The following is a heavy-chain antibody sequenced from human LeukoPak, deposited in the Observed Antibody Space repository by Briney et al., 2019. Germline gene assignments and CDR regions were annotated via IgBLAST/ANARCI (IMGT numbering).Heavy chain of an antibody. CDR2: IYPGDSDT. J-gene: IGHJ4*02. CDR3: ARPYGAGPYNLAY. V-gene: IGHV5-51*01. D-gene: IGHD4-17*01. CDR1: GYRFTSYW. Sequence: GESLKISCKGSGYRFTSYWIGWVRQMPGKGLEWMGIIYPGDSDTRYSPSFQGQVTISADRSISTPYLQWSSLKASDTAMYFCARPYGAGPYNLAYWGQGTLVTVSS.